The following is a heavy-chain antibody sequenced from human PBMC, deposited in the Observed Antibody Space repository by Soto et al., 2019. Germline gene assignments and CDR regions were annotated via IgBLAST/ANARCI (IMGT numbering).Heavy chain of an antibody. J-gene: IGHJ5*02. CDR1: GGSISSYY. CDR2: FYYTGSI. V-gene: IGHV4-59*12. Sequence: SETLSLTCPVSGGSISSYYWSWIRQPPGEGLEWIGYFYYTGSINYNPSLKSQVTIFIDASKNQFSLRLSSVTAADTAVYYCARSVFPWGQGALVTVSS. CDR3: ARSVFP.